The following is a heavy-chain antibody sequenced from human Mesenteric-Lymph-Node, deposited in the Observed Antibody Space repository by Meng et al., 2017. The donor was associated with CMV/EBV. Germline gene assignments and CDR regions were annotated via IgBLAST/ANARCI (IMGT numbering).Heavy chain of an antibody. CDR2: MFHGGST. Sequence: SETLSLTCTVSGYSITSGYYWGWIRQSPGKGLEWIGSMFHGGSTNYNPSLKSRVTISLDPSKNQLSLKLNSVTAADTAVYYCARASIYYYHVDVWGQGTTVTVS. CDR3: ARASIYYYHVDV. V-gene: IGHV4-38-2*02. J-gene: IGHJ6*02. CDR1: GYSITSGYY.